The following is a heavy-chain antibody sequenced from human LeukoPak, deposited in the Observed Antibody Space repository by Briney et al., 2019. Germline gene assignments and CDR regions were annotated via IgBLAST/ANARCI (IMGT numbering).Heavy chain of an antibody. Sequence: GGSLRLSCAASGFTFSSYGMHWVRQAPGKGLEWVSTISGSGDNTYYADSVKGRFTISRDNSKNTLYLQMNSLRAEDTAVYYCARVTYGSGTYGAFDYWGQGTLVTVSS. CDR3: ARVTYGSGTYGAFDY. CDR2: ISGSGDNT. V-gene: IGHV3-23*01. J-gene: IGHJ4*02. CDR1: GFTFSSYG. D-gene: IGHD3-10*01.